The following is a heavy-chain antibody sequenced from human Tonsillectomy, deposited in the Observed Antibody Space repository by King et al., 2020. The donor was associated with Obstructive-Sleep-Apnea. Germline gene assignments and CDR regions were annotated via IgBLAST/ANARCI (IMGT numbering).Heavy chain of an antibody. CDR1: GFTVGYNY. D-gene: IGHD5-18*01. Sequence: VQLVESGGGLVHPGGSLRLSCAASGFTVGYNYMTWVRQAPGKGLEWVSVISSGGGTDYADSVKGRFTISRHDSKNTVYLQMNSLGAEDTAVYYCAREVSYSKGYVYWGQGTLVTVSS. V-gene: IGHV3-53*04. J-gene: IGHJ4*02. CDR2: ISSGGGT. CDR3: AREVSYSKGYVY.